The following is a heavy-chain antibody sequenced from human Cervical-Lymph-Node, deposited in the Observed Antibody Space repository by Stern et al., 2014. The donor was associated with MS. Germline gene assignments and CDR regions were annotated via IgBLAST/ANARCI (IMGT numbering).Heavy chain of an antibody. Sequence: QVQLQESGPGLVKASGTLSLTCAVSGDSITSDTWWSWVRQPPRKGLEWIGEIHHSGTTNYNPSLESRLTISLDQSKNQFSLNLNSVTAADTAVYYCARASLGGYDWFDPWGQGTLVTVSS. CDR1: GDSITSDTW. V-gene: IGHV4-4*02. CDR3: ARASLGGYDWFDP. J-gene: IGHJ5*02. D-gene: IGHD5-12*01. CDR2: IHHSGTT.